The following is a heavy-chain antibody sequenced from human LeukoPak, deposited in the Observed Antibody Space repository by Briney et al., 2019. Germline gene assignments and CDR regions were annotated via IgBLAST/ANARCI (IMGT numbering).Heavy chain of an antibody. CDR3: ARHPGSYFLDY. CDR1: GGSISSSIYY. V-gene: IGHV4-39*01. Sequence: SETLSLTCTVSGGSISSSIYYWGCIRQPPGRGLVWIGSIYYTGSTYYNPSLKSRVTISVDTSKNQFSRRLSSVTAADTAVYYCARHPGSYFLDYWGQGTLVTVSS. D-gene: IGHD1-26*01. J-gene: IGHJ4*02. CDR2: IYYTGST.